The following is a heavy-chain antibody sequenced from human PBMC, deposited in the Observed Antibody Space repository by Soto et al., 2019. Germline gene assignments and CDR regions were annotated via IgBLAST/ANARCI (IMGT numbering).Heavy chain of an antibody. D-gene: IGHD2-8*01. CDR1: GGSFGNYY. Sequence: SETLYLTCTVSGGSFGNYYLNWVRQPPGKGLEWIGDIIYSGSTNYSPSLKSRVTLLVDTSKNQFSLKLSSVTAADTAVYYCARVLVDGNYFYGMDVWGQGTTVTVSS. J-gene: IGHJ6*02. CDR2: IIYSGST. V-gene: IGHV4-59*01. CDR3: ARVLVDGNYFYGMDV.